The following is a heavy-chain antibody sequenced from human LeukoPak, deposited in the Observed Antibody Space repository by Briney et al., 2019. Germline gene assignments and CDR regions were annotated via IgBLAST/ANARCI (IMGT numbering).Heavy chain of an antibody. Sequence: SETLSLTCTVSGGSISSYYWSWIRQPAGKGLEWIGRIYTSGSTNYNPSLKSRVTMSVDTSKSQFSLKLSSVTAADTAVYYCASSGYYDSSGYYSIDYWGQGTLVTVSS. CDR1: GGSISSYY. D-gene: IGHD3-22*01. V-gene: IGHV4-4*07. CDR3: ASSGYYDSSGYYSIDY. CDR2: IYTSGST. J-gene: IGHJ4*02.